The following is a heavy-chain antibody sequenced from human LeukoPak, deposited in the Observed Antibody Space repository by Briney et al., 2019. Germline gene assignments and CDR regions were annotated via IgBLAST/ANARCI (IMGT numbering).Heavy chain of an antibody. J-gene: IGHJ5*02. V-gene: IGHV1-18*01. D-gene: IGHD1-26*01. CDR2: ISVYNGNT. CDR3: ARDLAGIVGVTAWFDP. CDR1: AYTFNSNA. Sequence: ASVKVSCKASAYTFNSNAISWMRQAPGQGLEWMGWISVYNGNTNYAQKLHGRVTMTTEASTNIVYMELRSLTFDDTAVYYCARDLAGIVGVTAWFDPWGQGTLVTVSS.